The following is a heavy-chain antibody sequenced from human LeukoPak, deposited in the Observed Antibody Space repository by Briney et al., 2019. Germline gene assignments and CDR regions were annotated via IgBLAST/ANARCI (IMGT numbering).Heavy chain of an antibody. V-gene: IGHV3-53*01. CDR3: ARLDSSSWYVY. Sequence: GESLRLSCAASGFTVSSNYMSWVRQAPGKGLEWVSVIYSGGSTYYADSVKGRFTISRDNSKNTLYLQMNSLRAEDTAVYYCARLDSSSWYVYWGQGTLVTVSS. J-gene: IGHJ4*02. D-gene: IGHD6-13*01. CDR2: IYSGGST. CDR1: GFTVSSNY.